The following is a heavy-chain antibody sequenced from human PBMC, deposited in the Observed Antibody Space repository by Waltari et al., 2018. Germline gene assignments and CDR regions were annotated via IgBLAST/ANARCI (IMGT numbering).Heavy chain of an antibody. CDR3: ARLVATYWNFDL. Sequence: QVQLQESGPGLVKPSETLSLTCNVSGGPIGTYYWSWIRESPGKGLEWIGYIEYSGTTDYNPSLKSRVTIAVDPSKHQFSLKVTSVTAADTAIYYCARLVATYWNFDLWGRGTLVTVSS. D-gene: IGHD5-12*01. V-gene: IGHV4-59*01. CDR1: GGPIGTYY. CDR2: IEYSGTT. J-gene: IGHJ2*01.